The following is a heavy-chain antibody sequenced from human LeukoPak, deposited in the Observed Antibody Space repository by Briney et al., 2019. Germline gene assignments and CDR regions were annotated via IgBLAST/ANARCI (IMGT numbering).Heavy chain of an antibody. CDR3: ARVSDSDRRHDAFDI. V-gene: IGHV1-2*02. D-gene: IGHD2-15*01. CDR2: INPNSGGT. J-gene: IGHJ3*02. Sequence: GASVKVSCKASGYTFTGYYMHWVRQAPGQGLEWMGWINPNSGGTNYAQKFQGRVTMTRDTSISTAYMELSRLRSDGTAVYYCARVSDSDRRHDAFDIWGQGTMVTVSS. CDR1: GYTFTGYY.